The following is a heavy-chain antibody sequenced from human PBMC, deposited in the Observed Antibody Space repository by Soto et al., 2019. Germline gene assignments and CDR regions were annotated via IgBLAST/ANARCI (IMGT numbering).Heavy chain of an antibody. Sequence: EVQLVESGGGLVQPGGSLRLSCAASGFTFGSYWMSWVRQAPGKGLEWVANIKQDGNEKYYVDSVKGRFTISRDNAKNSLYLQMCSLRAEDTGGYNCARGGSSGWYGQFDYWGQGTLVTVSS. CDR2: IKQDGNEK. CDR1: GFTFGSYW. V-gene: IGHV3-7*05. CDR3: ARGGSSGWYGQFDY. D-gene: IGHD6-19*01. J-gene: IGHJ4*02.